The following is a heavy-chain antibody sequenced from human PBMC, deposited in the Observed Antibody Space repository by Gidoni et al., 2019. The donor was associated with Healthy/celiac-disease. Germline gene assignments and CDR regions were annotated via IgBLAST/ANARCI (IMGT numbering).Heavy chain of an antibody. CDR1: GFSVSSYA. J-gene: IGHJ3*02. CDR2: IMGSGGST. D-gene: IGHD2-2*01. Sequence: EVRLWESGGGLVQPGGSLSRSCAASGFSVSSYAMSWVRQAPWKGLEWVSAIMGSGGSTYYADSVKVRFTISRDNAKNTLYLQMYSLRAEDTAVYYCAKGRHCISTSCADAFDIWGQGTMVTVAS. V-gene: IGHV3-23*01. CDR3: AKGRHCISTSCADAFDI.